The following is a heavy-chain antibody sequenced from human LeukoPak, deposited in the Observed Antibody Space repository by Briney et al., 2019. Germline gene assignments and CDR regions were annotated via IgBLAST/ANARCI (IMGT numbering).Heavy chain of an antibody. CDR2: IPYSGST. Sequence: PSETLSLTCTVSGGSISSYYWNWIRQPPGKGLEWIGYIPYSGSTNYNPSLKSRVTISVDTSKNQFSLNLSSVTEADTAVYYCARAPVTGSGIYWGQGTLVTVSS. D-gene: IGHD6-19*01. CDR1: GGSISSYY. V-gene: IGHV4-59*01. CDR3: ARAPVTGSGIY. J-gene: IGHJ4*02.